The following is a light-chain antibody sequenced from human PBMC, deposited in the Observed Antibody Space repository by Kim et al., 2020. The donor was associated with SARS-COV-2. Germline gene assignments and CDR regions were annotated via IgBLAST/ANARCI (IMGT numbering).Light chain of an antibody. V-gene: IGKV3-15*01. Sequence: EIVMTQSPATLSVSPGERATLSCRASQSVSSNLAWYQQKPGQAPRLLIYGESTRATGIPGRFSGSGSGTEFTLTISSLQSEDFAVYYCQQYSHWPLTFGGGTKLEI. CDR2: GES. CDR1: QSVSSN. J-gene: IGKJ4*01. CDR3: QQYSHWPLT.